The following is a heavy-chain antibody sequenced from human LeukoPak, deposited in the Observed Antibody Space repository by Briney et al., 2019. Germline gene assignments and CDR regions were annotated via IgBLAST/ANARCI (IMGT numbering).Heavy chain of an antibody. CDR3: ARPPYSGGWYLMF. J-gene: IGHJ1*01. CDR2: IKQDGSEK. CDR1: GFTFSSYW. V-gene: IGHV3-7*01. Sequence: GGSLRLSCAASGFTFSSYWMTWVRQAPGKGLEWVANIKQDGSEKFYVDSVRGRFTISRDNAKNSLYLKMNSLRAEDTAVYYCARPPYSGGWYLMFWGQGTLVTVSS. D-gene: IGHD6-19*01.